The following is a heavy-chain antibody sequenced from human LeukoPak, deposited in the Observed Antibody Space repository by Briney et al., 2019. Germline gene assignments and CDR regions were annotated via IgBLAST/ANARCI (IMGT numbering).Heavy chain of an antibody. D-gene: IGHD6-19*01. CDR1: GFTFSSYG. CDR2: ISYDGSNK. J-gene: IGHJ4*02. Sequence: PGRSLRLSCAASGFTFSSYGMHWVRQAPGKGLEWVAVISYDGSNKYYADSVKGRFTISRDNSKNTLYLQMNSLRAEDTAVYYCAKDVCSSGPEGWGQGTLVTVSS. CDR3: AKDVCSSGPEG. V-gene: IGHV3-30*18.